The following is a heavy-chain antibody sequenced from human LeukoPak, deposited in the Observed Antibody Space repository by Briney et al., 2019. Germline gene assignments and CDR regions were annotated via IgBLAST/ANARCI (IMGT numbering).Heavy chain of an antibody. CDR2: IYTRGST. CDR3: ARTPIYYYDNSGYYS. J-gene: IGHJ4*02. D-gene: IGHD3-22*01. Sequence: SETLSLTCTVSGGSISNYYWSWIRQPAGKGLEWIGLIYTRGSTNYNPSPKSRVTMSVDTSKNQFSLKLSSVTAADTAVYYCARTPIYYYDNSGYYSWGQGTLVTVSS. CDR1: GGSISNYY. V-gene: IGHV4-4*07.